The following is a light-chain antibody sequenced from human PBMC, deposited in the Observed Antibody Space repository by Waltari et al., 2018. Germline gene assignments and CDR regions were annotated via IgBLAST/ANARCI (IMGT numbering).Light chain of an antibody. CDR1: QNIDAS. CDR2: GAS. V-gene: IGKV3-15*01. CDR3: QQFHTCPLT. Sequence: EIVMTQSPATLSVSPGQRVTLSCRASQNIDASLAWHQQRPAQTPRVLISGASYRVTGIPDRFSGGGSGTEFTLSISSHQSEDVAMYYCQQFHTCPLTFGGGTTVEIK. J-gene: IGKJ4*01.